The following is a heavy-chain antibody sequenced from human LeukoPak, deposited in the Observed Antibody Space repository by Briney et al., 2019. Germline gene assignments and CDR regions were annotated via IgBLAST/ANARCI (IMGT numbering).Heavy chain of an antibody. CDR3: ARIYCSGGSCYFDY. V-gene: IGHV3-7*03. CDR1: GFTFSSYW. CDR2: IKQDGSEK. D-gene: IGHD2-15*01. Sequence: GGSLRLSCAASGFTFSSYWMSWVRQASGKGLEWVANIKQDGSEKYYVDSVKGRFTISRDNAKNSLYLQMNSLRAEDTAVYYCARIYCSGGSCYFDYWGQGTLVTVSS. J-gene: IGHJ4*02.